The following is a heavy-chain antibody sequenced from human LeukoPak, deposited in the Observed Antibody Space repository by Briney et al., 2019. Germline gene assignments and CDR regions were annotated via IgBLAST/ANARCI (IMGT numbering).Heavy chain of an antibody. J-gene: IGHJ5*02. Sequence: PGGSLRLSCAASGFTVSSNYMSWVRQAPGKGLEWVSVIYSGGSTYYADSVKGRFTISRDNSKNTLYLQMNSLRAEDTAVYYCARDPFWSGYKPWGQGTLVTVSS. V-gene: IGHV3-53*01. CDR3: ARDPFWSGYKP. CDR2: IYSGGST. CDR1: GFTVSSNY. D-gene: IGHD3-3*01.